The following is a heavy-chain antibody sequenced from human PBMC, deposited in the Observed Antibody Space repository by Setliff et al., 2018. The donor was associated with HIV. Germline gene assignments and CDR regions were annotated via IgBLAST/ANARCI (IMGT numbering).Heavy chain of an antibody. Sequence: SETLSLTCTVSRGSIDNDYWSWIRQSPGKGLEWIGYVQNRGTTNYTSSLKSRVTISVDTSRNQFSLKLTSVTAADTAVYYCARDRHIAVSGDDAFDIWGQGTLVTVSS. CDR3: ARDRHIAVSGDDAFDI. CDR1: RGSIDNDY. V-gene: IGHV4-4*08. CDR2: VQNRGTT. J-gene: IGHJ3*02. D-gene: IGHD6-19*01.